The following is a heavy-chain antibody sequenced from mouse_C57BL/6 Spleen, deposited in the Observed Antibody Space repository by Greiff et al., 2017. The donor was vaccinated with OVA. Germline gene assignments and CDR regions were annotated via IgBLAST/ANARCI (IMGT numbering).Heavy chain of an antibody. CDR2: IDPETGGT. D-gene: IGHD2-2*01. Sequence: VKLVESGAELVRPGASVTLSCKASGYTFTDYEMHWVKQTPVHGLEWIGAIDPETGGTAYNQKFKGKAILTADKSSSTAYMELRSLTSEDSAVYYCTRGAVTPPFDYWGQGTTLTVSS. J-gene: IGHJ2*01. CDR3: TRGAVTPPFDY. CDR1: GYTFTDYE. V-gene: IGHV1-15*01.